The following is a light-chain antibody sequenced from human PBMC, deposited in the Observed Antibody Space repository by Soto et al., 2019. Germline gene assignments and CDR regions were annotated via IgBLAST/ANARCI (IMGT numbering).Light chain of an antibody. V-gene: IGLV1-44*01. CDR1: SFNIERNS. CDR3: ATWDDSVNAPV. J-gene: IGLJ2*01. Sequence: QSVLTQSPSVSGTPGQRVTISCSGNSFNIERNSVDWYRQLPGTAPKLLISANGQRPSGVPDRFSGSKSGTSASLAISGLQSGDEAHYYCATWDDSVNAPVFGGGTQLTVL. CDR2: ANG.